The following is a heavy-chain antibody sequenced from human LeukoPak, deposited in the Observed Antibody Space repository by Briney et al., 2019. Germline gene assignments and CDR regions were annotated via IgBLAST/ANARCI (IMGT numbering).Heavy chain of an antibody. CDR2: IYYTGST. Sequence: SETLSLTCTVSGGSISNYYWSWIRQPPGKGLEWIGYIYYTGSTNYNPSLTSRVNISVDASKNQFSLNLTSVTAADTAVYYCARWGSIAVARFDYWGQGTLVTVSS. J-gene: IGHJ4*02. CDR3: ARWGSIAVARFDY. D-gene: IGHD6-6*01. CDR1: GGSISNYY. V-gene: IGHV4-59*01.